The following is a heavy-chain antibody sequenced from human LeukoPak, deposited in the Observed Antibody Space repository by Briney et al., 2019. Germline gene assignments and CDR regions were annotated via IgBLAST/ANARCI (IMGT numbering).Heavy chain of an antibody. J-gene: IGHJ6*03. D-gene: IGHD3-3*01. V-gene: IGHV1-69*13. CDR3: TRAERITIFGVVTPGYYYHMDV. Sequence: ASVKVSCKASGGTFSSYAISWVRQAPGQGLEWMGGIIPIFGTANYAQKFQGRVTITADESTSTAYMELSSLRSEDTAVYYCTRAERITIFGVVTPGYYYHMDVWGKGTTVTVSS. CDR2: IIPIFGTA. CDR1: GGTFSSYA.